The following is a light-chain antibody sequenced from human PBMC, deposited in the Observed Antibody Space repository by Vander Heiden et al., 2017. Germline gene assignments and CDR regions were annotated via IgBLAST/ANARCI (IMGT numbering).Light chain of an antibody. CDR2: KAS. CDR1: QSISSW. J-gene: IGKJ2*01. Sequence: DIQMTHSPSPLPASVGDRVTITCRASQSISSWLAWYQQKPGKAPKLLIYKASSLESGDPSRFSGSGSGTEFTLTISSLQPDDFATYYCQQYKSYPYTFGQGTKLEIK. CDR3: QQYKSYPYT. V-gene: IGKV1-5*03.